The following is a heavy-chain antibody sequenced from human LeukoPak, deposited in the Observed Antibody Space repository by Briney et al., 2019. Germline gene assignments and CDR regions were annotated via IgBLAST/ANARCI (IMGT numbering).Heavy chain of an antibody. CDR1: GGTFSRYA. J-gene: IGHJ4*02. CDR3: ARGRDGYNYYFDY. Sequence: SVKVSCKASGGTFSRYAISWVRQAPGQGLEWMGRIIPIFGTANYAQKFQGRVTITTDESTSTAYMELSSLRSEDTAVYYCARGRDGYNYYFDYWGQGTLVTVSS. D-gene: IGHD5-24*01. CDR2: IIPIFGTA. V-gene: IGHV1-69*05.